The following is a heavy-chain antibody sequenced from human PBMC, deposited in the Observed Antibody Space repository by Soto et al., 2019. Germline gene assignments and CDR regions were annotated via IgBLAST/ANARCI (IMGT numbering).Heavy chain of an antibody. CDR1: GYTFTDYY. CDR3: ARQYCRHGTCYFDY. Sequence: GASVKVSCKTSGYTFTDYYIHWVRQAPGQGLEWMGWINPKSGGTDYAQNFQGRVTMTRDTSISTAYTELSRLRSDGTAVYYCARQYCRHGTCYFDYWGQGTLVTVSS. D-gene: IGHD2-15*01. V-gene: IGHV1-2*02. CDR2: INPKSGGT. J-gene: IGHJ4*02.